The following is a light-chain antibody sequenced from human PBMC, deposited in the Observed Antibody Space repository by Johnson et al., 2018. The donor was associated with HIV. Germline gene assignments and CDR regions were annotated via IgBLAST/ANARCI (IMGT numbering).Light chain of an antibody. CDR1: SSNIGNNY. CDR3: GTWASSLSAGDV. Sequence: QSVLTQPPSVSAAPGQKVTISCSGSSSNIGNNYVSWYQQLPGTAPKLLIYENNKRPSGIPDRFSGSKSGTSATLGITGLQTGDEADYYCGTWASSLSAGDVFGTGTKVTVL. J-gene: IGLJ1*01. CDR2: ENN. V-gene: IGLV1-51*02.